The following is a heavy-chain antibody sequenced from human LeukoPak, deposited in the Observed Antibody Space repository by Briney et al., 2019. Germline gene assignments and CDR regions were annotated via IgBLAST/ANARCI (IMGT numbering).Heavy chain of an antibody. CDR2: IYYSGST. CDR1: GGSISSSSYY. CDR3: ARDRPGGSSLDY. V-gene: IGHV4-39*07. J-gene: IGHJ4*02. Sequence: SETLSLTCTVSGGSISSSSYYWGWIRQPPGKGLEWIGSIYYSGSTYYNPSLKGRVTISVDTSKNQFSLKLSSVTAADTAVYYCARDRPGGSSLDYWGQGTLVTVSS. D-gene: IGHD6-13*01.